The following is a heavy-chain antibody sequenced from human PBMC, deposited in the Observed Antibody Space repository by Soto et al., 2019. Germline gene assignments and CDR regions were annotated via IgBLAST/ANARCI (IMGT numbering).Heavy chain of an antibody. V-gene: IGHV1-69*02. CDR3: AGPVVVVAATNDYYGMDV. J-gene: IGHJ6*02. CDR2: IIPILGIA. Sequence: ASVKVSCKASGGTFSSYTISWVRQAPGQGLEWMGRIIPILGIANYAQKFQGRVTITADKSTSTAYMELSSLRSEDTAVYYCAGPVVVVAATNDYYGMDVWGQGTTVTVSS. CDR1: GGTFSSYT. D-gene: IGHD2-15*01.